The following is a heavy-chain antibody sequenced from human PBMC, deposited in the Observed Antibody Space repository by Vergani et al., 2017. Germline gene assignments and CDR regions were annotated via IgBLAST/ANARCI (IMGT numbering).Heavy chain of an antibody. V-gene: IGHV4-30-4*08. CDR1: GGSISSGDYY. Sequence: QVQLQESGPGLVKPSQTLSLTCTVSGGSISSGDYYWSWIRQPPGKGLEWIGYIYYSGSTYYNPSLKSRVTISVDTSKNQFSLKLSSVTAADTAVYYCARDSPSDSITNDAFDIWGQGTMVTVSS. CDR3: ARDSPSDSITNDAFDI. CDR2: IYYSGST. J-gene: IGHJ3*02. D-gene: IGHD3-22*01.